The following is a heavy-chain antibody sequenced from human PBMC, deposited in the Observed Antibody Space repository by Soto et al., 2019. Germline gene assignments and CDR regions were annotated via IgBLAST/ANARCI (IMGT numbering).Heavy chain of an antibody. V-gene: IGHV3-53*04. D-gene: IGHD6-13*01. CDR3: ASLARIAAAGTVY. CDR1: GFTVSSNY. CDR2: IYSGGST. J-gene: IGHJ4*02. Sequence: PGGSLRLSCAASGFTVSSNYMSWVRQAPGKGLEWVSVIYSGGSTYYADSVKGRFTISRHNSKNTLYLQMNSLRAEDTAVYYCASLARIAAAGTVYWGQGTLVTVSS.